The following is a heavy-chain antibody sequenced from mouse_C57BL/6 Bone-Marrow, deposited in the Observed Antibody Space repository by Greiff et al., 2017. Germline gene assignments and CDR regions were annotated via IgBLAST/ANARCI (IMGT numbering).Heavy chain of an antibody. CDR3: ARSSNYLYYYAMDY. Sequence: VQLKQSGPELVKPGASVKISCKASGYSFTGYYMNWVKQSPEKSLEWIGEINPSTGGTTYNQKFKAKATLTVDTSSSTAYMQLKSLTSEDSAVYYCARSSNYLYYYAMDYWGQGASVTVSS. CDR1: GYSFTGYY. D-gene: IGHD2-5*01. J-gene: IGHJ4*01. CDR2: INPSTGGT. V-gene: IGHV1-42*01.